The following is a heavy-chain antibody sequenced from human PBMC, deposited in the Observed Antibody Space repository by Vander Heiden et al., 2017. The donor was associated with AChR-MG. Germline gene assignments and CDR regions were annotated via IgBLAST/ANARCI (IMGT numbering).Heavy chain of an antibody. Sequence: QVQLQESGPGLVKPSETLSLTCTVSGGSVSRRSYSWGGIRQPPGKGLDWIRYIYYSGSTNYNPSLKRRVTISVDTSKNQFSLKLSSVTAADTAVYYCARGPHIVVVTATQLDWYFDLWGRGTLVTVSS. CDR3: ARGPHIVVVTATQLDWYFDL. CDR2: IYYSGST. CDR1: GGSVSRRSYS. J-gene: IGHJ2*01. V-gene: IGHV4-61*01. D-gene: IGHD2-21*02.